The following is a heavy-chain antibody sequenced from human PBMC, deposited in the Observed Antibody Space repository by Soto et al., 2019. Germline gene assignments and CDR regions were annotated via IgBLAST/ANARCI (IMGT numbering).Heavy chain of an antibody. V-gene: IGHV1-18*04. Sequence: QVQLVQSGAEVKKPGASVKVSCKASGYTFTSYGISWVRQAPGQGLEWMGWISANNGKTHYAQKLQGRGTTTTATSTSTADIELRSLVSDGTAVYYCASAGRYTWTDVPPTYHSYYYGREFWGKGTPVTVCS. D-gene: IGHD1-1*01. J-gene: IGHJ6*04. CDR1: GYTFTSYG. CDR3: ASAGRYTWTDVPPTYHSYYYGREF. CDR2: ISANNGKT.